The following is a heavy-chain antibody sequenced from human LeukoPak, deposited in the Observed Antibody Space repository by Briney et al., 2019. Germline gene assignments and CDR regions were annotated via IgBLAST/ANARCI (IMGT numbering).Heavy chain of an antibody. J-gene: IGHJ4*02. CDR1: GGTFSSYA. CDR2: IIPIFGTA. Sequence: ASVKVSCKASGGTFSSYAISWVRQAPGQGLEWMGGIIPIFGTANYAQKFQGRVTITADKSASTAYMELSSLRSEDTAVYYCARDWGYELLWFEELDYWGQGTLVTVSS. V-gene: IGHV1-69*06. CDR3: ARDWGYELLWFEELDY. D-gene: IGHD3-10*01.